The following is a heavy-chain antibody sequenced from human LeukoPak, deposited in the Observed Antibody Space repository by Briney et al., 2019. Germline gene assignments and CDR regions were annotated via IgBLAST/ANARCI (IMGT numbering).Heavy chain of an antibody. V-gene: IGHV1-18*01. J-gene: IGHJ3*02. CDR1: GYTFTSYG. CDR3: ATVYSSNSGGAFDI. Sequence: ASVKVSCKASGYTFTSYGISWVRQAPGQGLEWMGWISAYNGNTNYAQKLQGRVTMTTDTSTSTAYMELRSLRSDDTAVYYCATVYSSNSGGAFDIWGQGTMVTVSS. D-gene: IGHD6-13*01. CDR2: ISAYNGNT.